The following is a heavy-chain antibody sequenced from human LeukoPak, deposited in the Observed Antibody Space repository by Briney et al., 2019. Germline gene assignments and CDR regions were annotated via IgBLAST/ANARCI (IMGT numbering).Heavy chain of an antibody. J-gene: IGHJ6*03. CDR1: GFTFSSYA. V-gene: IGHV3-23*01. CDR2: ISGSGGST. CDR3: AKDPNLRWFGVLFGSWYYYYYMDV. D-gene: IGHD3-10*01. Sequence: GGSLRLSCAASGFTFSSYAMSWVRQTPGKGLEWVSAISGSGGSTYYADSVKGRFTISRDDAKNSLYLQMNSLRVEDTAVYYCAKDPNLRWFGVLFGSWYYYYYMDVWGKGTTVTISS.